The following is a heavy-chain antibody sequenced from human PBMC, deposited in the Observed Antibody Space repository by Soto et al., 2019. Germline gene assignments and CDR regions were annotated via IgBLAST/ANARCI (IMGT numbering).Heavy chain of an antibody. CDR1: GFTFSDYY. D-gene: IGHD5-18*01. V-gene: IGHV3-11*04. J-gene: IGHJ4*02. Sequence: SGFTFSDYYMNWIRQAPGKGLEWVSHISSTGSTIYYADSVKGRFTISRDSAKNSLYLQMNSLRVEDTAVYYCATLDTARIETAGYWGQGTLVTVSS. CDR2: ISSTGSTI. CDR3: ATLDTARIETAGY.